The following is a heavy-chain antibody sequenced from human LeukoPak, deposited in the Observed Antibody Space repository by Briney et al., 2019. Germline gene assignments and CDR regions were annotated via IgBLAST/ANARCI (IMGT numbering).Heavy chain of an antibody. CDR1: GFTFSSYG. J-gene: IGHJ6*02. D-gene: IGHD3-10*01. CDR2: ISYDGSNK. V-gene: IGHV3-30*03. CDR3: ARHLHYYGSGNYYYYFYAMDV. Sequence: GGSLRLSCAGSGFTFSSYGMHWVRQAPGKGLEWVAVISYDGSNKYYADSVKGRFTTSRDNSKNTLYLQMNSLRADDTAVYYCARHLHYYGSGNYYYYFYAMDVWGQGTTVTVSS.